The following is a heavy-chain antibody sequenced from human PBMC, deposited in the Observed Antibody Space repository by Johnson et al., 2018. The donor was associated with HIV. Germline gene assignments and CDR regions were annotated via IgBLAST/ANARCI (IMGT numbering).Heavy chain of an antibody. CDR1: GFTFSSYA. CDR3: AKDLFTEREDDAFDI. Sequence: QVQLVESGGGLVQPGRSLRLSCAASGFTFSSYAMHWVRQAPGKGLEWVAIISYDGSNKYYADSVKGRFTISGDNSKNTLYLQMNSLRAEDTAVYYCAKDLFTEREDDAFDIWGQGTMVTVSS. V-gene: IGHV3-30*18. CDR2: ISYDGSNK. J-gene: IGHJ3*02. D-gene: IGHD1-26*01.